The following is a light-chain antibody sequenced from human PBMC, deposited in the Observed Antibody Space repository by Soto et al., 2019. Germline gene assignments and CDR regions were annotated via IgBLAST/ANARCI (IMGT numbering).Light chain of an antibody. CDR3: QQYYANPRT. CDR1: QSLVSSSNGLNY. Sequence: IVMTQSPDSLAVSLGERATINCKSSQSLVSSSNGLNYLAWYQQKPGQPPKLLIYWASTRESGVPDRFSGSGSGTDFTLTISSLQAEDVAGYYCQQYYANPRTFGQGTKLEIK. V-gene: IGKV4-1*01. CDR2: WAS. J-gene: IGKJ2*01.